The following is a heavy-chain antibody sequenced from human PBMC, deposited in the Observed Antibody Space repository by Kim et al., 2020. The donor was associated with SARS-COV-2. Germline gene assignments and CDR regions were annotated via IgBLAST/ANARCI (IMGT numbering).Heavy chain of an antibody. CDR2: T. J-gene: IGHJ3*02. CDR3: ARVFNIRGIDI. Sequence: TYYADSVKGRFTISRHNSKNTLYLQMNSLRAEDTAVYYCARVFNIRGIDIWGQGTMVTVSS. V-gene: IGHV3-53*04.